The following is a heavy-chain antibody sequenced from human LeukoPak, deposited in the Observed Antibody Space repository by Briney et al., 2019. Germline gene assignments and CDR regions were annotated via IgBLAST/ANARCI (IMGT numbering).Heavy chain of an antibody. J-gene: IGHJ4*02. Sequence: SETLSLTCTVSGGSMSNYYWSWIRQSPGKGLEWIGYIYYSGSTSYNPSLKSRLTISIDTSKSQFYLKLSSVTAADTAVYYCARVVYSGSWGYFDYWGQGILVTVSS. CDR2: IYYSGST. V-gene: IGHV4-59*01. D-gene: IGHD3-10*01. CDR1: GGSMSNYY. CDR3: ARVVYSGSWGYFDY.